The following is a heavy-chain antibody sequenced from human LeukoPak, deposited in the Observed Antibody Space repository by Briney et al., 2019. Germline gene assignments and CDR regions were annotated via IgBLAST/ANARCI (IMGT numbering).Heavy chain of an antibody. CDR1: GGSFSGYY. J-gene: IGHJ4*02. V-gene: IGHV4-59*01. CDR3: ARDGYSGSDAL. Sequence: KPSETLSLTCAVYGGSFSGYYWSWIRQPPGKGLEWIGYIYHSGSTNYNPSLKSRVTISVDTSQNQFYLKLRSVTAADTAVYYCARDGYSGSDALWGQGTLVTVSS. D-gene: IGHD5-12*01. CDR2: IYHSGST.